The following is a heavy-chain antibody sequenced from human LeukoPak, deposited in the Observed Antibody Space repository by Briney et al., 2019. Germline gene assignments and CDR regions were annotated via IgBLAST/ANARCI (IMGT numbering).Heavy chain of an antibody. CDR2: IYPGDSDT. V-gene: IGHV5-51*01. Sequence: GESLKISCEASGYSFTSYWIGWVRQMPGKGLEWMGIIYPGDSDTTYSPSFQGQVTISADKSISTAYLQWTSLKASDTAMYYCARGPITIFGSNFDYWGQGTLVTVSS. D-gene: IGHD3-3*01. CDR3: ARGPITIFGSNFDY. CDR1: GYSFTSYW. J-gene: IGHJ4*02.